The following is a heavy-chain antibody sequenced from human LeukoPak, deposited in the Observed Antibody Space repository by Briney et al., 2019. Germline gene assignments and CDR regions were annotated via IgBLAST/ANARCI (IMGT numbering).Heavy chain of an antibody. V-gene: IGHV1-18*01. Sequence: SVKVSCKASGYTFARYGTSWVRQAPGQGLEWMGWISTYNGNTNYAQRLQGRVTMTTDASTSTAYMELRSLTSANTAVYYCARDGTYSGRPDYWGQGTLVTVSS. J-gene: IGHJ4*02. D-gene: IGHD4-11*01. CDR1: GYTFARYG. CDR2: ISTYNGNT. CDR3: ARDGTYSGRPDY.